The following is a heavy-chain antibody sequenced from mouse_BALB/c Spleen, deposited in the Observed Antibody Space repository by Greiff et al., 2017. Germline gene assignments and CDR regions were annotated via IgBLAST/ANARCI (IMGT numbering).Heavy chain of an antibody. CDR3: ASYDGYLYYAMDY. D-gene: IGHD2-3*01. CDR1: GYSITSDYA. J-gene: IGHJ4*01. CDR2: ISYSGST. Sequence: EVHLVESGPGLVKPSQSLSLTCTVTGYSITSDYAWNWIRQFPGNKLEWMGYISYSGSTSYNPSLKSRISITRDTSKNQFFLQLNSVTTEDTATYYCASYDGYLYYAMDYWGQGTSVTVSS. V-gene: IGHV3-2*02.